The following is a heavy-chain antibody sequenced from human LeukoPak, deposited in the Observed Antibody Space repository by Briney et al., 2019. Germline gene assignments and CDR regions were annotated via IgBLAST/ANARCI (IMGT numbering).Heavy chain of an antibody. CDR2: ISGSGGST. J-gene: IGHJ6*03. D-gene: IGHD4-17*01. V-gene: IGHV3-23*01. Sequence: GGSLRLSCAASGFTFSSYAMSWVRQAPGKGREWVSAISGSGGSTYYADSVKGRFTISRDNSKNTLYLQMNSLRAEDTAVYYCAKGANDYGDYYYYMDVWGKGTTVTISS. CDR3: AKGANDYGDYYYYMDV. CDR1: GFTFSSYA.